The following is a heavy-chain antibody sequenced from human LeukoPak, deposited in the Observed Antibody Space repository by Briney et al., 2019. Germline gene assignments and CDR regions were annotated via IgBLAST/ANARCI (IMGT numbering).Heavy chain of an antibody. CDR1: GFTFSSYA. Sequence: GGSLRLSCAASGFTFSSYAMHWVRQAPGKGLEWVAVISYDGSNKYYADSVKGRFTISRDNSKNTLYLQMSSLRAEDTAVYYCARVQAAAGTPHDYYCYYYGMDVWGKGTTVTVSS. D-gene: IGHD6-13*01. CDR2: ISYDGSNK. V-gene: IGHV3-30*04. J-gene: IGHJ6*04. CDR3: ARVQAAAGTPHDYYCYYYGMDV.